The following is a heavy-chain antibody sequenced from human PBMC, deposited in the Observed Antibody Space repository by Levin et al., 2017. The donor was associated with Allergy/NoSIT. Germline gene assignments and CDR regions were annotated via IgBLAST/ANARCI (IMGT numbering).Heavy chain of an antibody. J-gene: IGHJ5*02. CDR1: GGSISSSSYY. CDR2: IYYSGST. CDR3: ARDMGRIAAAVADNWFDP. D-gene: IGHD6-13*01. Sequence: SETLSLTCTVSGGSISSSSYYWGWIRQPPGKGLEWIGSIYYSGSTYYNPSLKSRVTISVDTSKNQFSLKLSSVTAADTAVYYCARDMGRIAAAVADNWFDPWGQGTLVTVSS. V-gene: IGHV4-39*07.